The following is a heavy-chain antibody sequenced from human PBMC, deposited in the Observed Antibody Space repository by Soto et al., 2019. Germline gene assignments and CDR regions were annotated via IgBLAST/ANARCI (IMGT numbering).Heavy chain of an antibody. D-gene: IGHD6-13*01. J-gene: IGHJ5*01. CDR1: GDSVSSNSAA. Sequence: SQTLSLTWAISGDSVSSNSAAWNWIRQSPSRGLEWLGRTYYRTKWYNDYAVSVKSRITINPDTSKNQFSLQLNSVTPDDTAVYYCARDHGPVYSSSLHSNWFDLWGQGTLVTVSS. V-gene: IGHV6-1*01. CDR2: TYYRTKWYN. CDR3: ARDHGPVYSSSLHSNWFDL.